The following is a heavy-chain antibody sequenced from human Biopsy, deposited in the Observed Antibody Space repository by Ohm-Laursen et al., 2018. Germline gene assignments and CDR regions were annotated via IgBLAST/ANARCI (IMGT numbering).Heavy chain of an antibody. Sequence: GTLSLTCTVSGGSISNNNYYWGWIRQPPGKGLEWIGSIFYRGSTHYKPSLKSRVNISVDTSKNQFSLKRNSVTAADTAVYYCARDYDTSGYYYVSWGQGILVTVSS. CDR3: ARDYDTSGYYYVS. J-gene: IGHJ5*02. V-gene: IGHV4-39*01. CDR1: GGSISNNNYY. D-gene: IGHD3-22*01. CDR2: IFYRGST.